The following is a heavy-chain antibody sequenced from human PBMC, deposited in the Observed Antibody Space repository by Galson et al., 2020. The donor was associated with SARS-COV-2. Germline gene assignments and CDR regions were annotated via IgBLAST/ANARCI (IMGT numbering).Heavy chain of an antibody. Sequence: SCTVSGINIGDYVISWFRQAPGKGLEFVGFIRTKPYGMTTHYAASVRGRFTISRDDSNSIAYLQMNSLTTGDTAVYYCSRAMPTDLPDYWGQGTLVTVTS. CDR1: GINIGDYV. J-gene: IGHJ4*02. CDR3: SRAMPTDLPDY. V-gene: IGHV3-49*03. D-gene: IGHD3-3*01. CDR2: IRTKPYGMTT.